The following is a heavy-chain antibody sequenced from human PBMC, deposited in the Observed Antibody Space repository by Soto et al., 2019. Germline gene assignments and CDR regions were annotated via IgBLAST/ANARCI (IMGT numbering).Heavy chain of an antibody. CDR3: ARGGPPVLRFFYYYGMDV. CDR2: IIPIFGTA. CDR1: GGTFSSYA. Sequence: SVKVSCKASGGTFSSYAISWVRQAPGQGLEWMGGIIPIFGTANYAQKFQGRVTITADESTSTAYMELSSLRSEDTAVYYCARGGPPVLRFFYYYGMDVWGQGTTVTVSS. J-gene: IGHJ6*02. D-gene: IGHD3-3*01. V-gene: IGHV1-69*13.